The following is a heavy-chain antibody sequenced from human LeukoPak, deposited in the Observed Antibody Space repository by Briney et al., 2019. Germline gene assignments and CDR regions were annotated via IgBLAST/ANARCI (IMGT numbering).Heavy chain of an antibody. D-gene: IGHD3-22*01. CDR2: IIPIFGTA. Sequence: ASVKVSCKASGGTFSSYAISWVRQAPGQGLEWMGGIIPIFGTANYAQKFQGRVTITADESTSTAYMELSSLRPEDTAVYYCARDSPPMYYYDSSGPDAFDIWGQGTMVTVSS. CDR1: GGTFSSYA. CDR3: ARDSPPMYYYDSSGPDAFDI. V-gene: IGHV1-69*13. J-gene: IGHJ3*02.